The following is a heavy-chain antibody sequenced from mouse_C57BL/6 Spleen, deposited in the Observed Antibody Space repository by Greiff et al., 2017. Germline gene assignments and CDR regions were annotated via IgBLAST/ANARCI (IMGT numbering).Heavy chain of an antibody. Sequence: EVKLVESGGGLVQPGGSLKLSCAASGFTFSDYYMYWVRQTPEKRLEWVAYISNGGGSTYYPDTVKGRFPISRDNAKNTLYLQMSRLKSEDTAMYYCARQGPYDGYYDYAMDDWGQGTSVTVSS. J-gene: IGHJ4*01. V-gene: IGHV5-12*01. CDR2: ISNGGGST. CDR3: ARQGPYDGYYDYAMDD. D-gene: IGHD2-3*01. CDR1: GFTFSDYY.